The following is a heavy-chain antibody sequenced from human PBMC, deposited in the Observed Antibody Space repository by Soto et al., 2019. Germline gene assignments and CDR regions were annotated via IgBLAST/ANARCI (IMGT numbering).Heavy chain of an antibody. CDR2: IYYSGST. D-gene: IGHD3-3*01. CDR3: AREAVKDDFLSGYYSPYYYYYLEV. V-gene: IGHV4-59*01. CDR1: GGSLSRYF. J-gene: IGHJ6*03. Sequence: QVQLQESGPGLVKPSETLSLTCTVSGGSLSRYFWSWLRQPPGKGLEWIGYIYYSGSTNYNPSLKGRVTISVDTSKNQFSLNLRSATAADTAVYYCAREAVKDDFLSGYYSPYYYYYLEVWGKGTTVTVSS.